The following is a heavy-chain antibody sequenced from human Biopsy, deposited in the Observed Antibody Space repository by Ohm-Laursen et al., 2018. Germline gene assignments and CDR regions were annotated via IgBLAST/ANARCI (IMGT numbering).Heavy chain of an antibody. Sequence: SVKVSCKAPGGTFSNYGVNWVRQAPGQGLEWMGWINPYNGDTNYAQKLQGRVTMTTDTSTSTAYMELRSLRSDDTAVYYCARDYQPTIITIHYYYYGMDVWGQGTTVTVSS. CDR3: ARDYQPTIITIHYYYYGMDV. CDR2: INPYNGDT. CDR1: GGTFSNYG. V-gene: IGHV1-18*01. D-gene: IGHD2-2*01. J-gene: IGHJ6*02.